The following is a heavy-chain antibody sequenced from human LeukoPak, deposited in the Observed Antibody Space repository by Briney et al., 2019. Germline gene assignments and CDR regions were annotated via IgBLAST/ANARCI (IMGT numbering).Heavy chain of an antibody. D-gene: IGHD3-10*01. Sequence: PGGSLRLSCAASGFTFSSYAMSWVRQAPGKGLEWVSAISGSGGSTYYADSVKGRFTISRDNSKNTLYLQMNSLRAEDTAVYYCAKGHPWVRGVIISLFDYWGQGTLVTVSS. CDR1: GFTFSSYA. V-gene: IGHV3-23*01. CDR2: ISGSGGST. J-gene: IGHJ4*02. CDR3: AKGHPWVRGVIISLFDY.